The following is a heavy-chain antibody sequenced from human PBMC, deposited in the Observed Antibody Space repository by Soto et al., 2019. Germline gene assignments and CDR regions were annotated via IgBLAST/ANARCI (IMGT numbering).Heavy chain of an antibody. V-gene: IGHV3-30*18. CDR1: GFTFSSYG. CDR3: AKDRGDIAAAHYYYYSGMDV. CDR2: ISYDGSNK. D-gene: IGHD6-13*01. J-gene: IGHJ6*01. Sequence: QVQLVESGGGVVQPGRSLRLSCAASGFTFSSYGMHWVRQAPGKGLEWVAVISYDGSNKYYADSVKGRFTISRDNSKNTLYLQMNSLRAEDTAVYYCAKDRGDIAAAHYYYYSGMDVW.